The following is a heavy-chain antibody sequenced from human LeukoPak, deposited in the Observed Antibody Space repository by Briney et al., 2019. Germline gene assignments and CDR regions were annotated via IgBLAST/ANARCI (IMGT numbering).Heavy chain of an antibody. D-gene: IGHD6-6*01. CDR1: RDTFTTHA. Sequence: SVKVSCKASRDTFTTHALIWVRQAPGQGLEWMGGIIPIFGTVNYGQKLQRRVTFTADESTSTVYMELRSLRSEDTAVYYCARDRRRDSSSSSYYSMDVWGDGTTVTVSS. CDR2: IIPIFGTV. J-gene: IGHJ6*03. V-gene: IGHV1-69*13. CDR3: ARDRRRDSSSSSYYSMDV.